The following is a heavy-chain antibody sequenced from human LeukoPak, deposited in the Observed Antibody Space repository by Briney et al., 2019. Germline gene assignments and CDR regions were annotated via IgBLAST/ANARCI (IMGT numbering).Heavy chain of an antibody. CDR2: TNYRSKWYN. Sequence: SQTLSLTCAISGDTVSTNSATWNWIRQSPSIGLEWLGRTNYRSKWYNDSAVSVKSRIIINPDTSKNQFSLQLNSVTPEDTAVYYCARGNPRYFDYWGQGTLVTVSS. J-gene: IGHJ4*02. V-gene: IGHV6-1*01. CDR1: GDTVSTNSAT. CDR3: ARGNPRYFDY.